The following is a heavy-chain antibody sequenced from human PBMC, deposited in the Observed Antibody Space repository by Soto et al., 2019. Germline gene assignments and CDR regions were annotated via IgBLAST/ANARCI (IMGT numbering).Heavy chain of an antibody. V-gene: IGHV3-33*01. CDR2: IWYDGTKK. Sequence: QVQLEESGGGVVQPGRSLRLSCEASGFTFNTYSMHWVRQPPGKGLEWLAAIWYDGTKKYYSDSVKGRFIISRDNPKKTVYLEMNSLRAEDTAVYYCARAGGTTVTGLWHFDSWGQGTLVTVSS. CDR3: ARAGGTTVTGLWHFDS. J-gene: IGHJ4*02. CDR1: GFTFNTYS. D-gene: IGHD4-17*01.